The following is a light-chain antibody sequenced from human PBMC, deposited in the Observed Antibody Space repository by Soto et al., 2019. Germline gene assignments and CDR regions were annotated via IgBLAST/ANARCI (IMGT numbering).Light chain of an antibody. V-gene: IGLV4-60*02. CDR1: SGHSSYI. Sequence: QPVLTQSSSASASLGSSVKLTCTLSSGHSSYIIAWHQQQPGKAPRYLMKLEGSGSYNKGSGVPDRFSGSSSGADRYLTISNLQFEDEADYYCETWDFNTRVFGGGIKLTVL. CDR2: LEGSGSY. CDR3: ETWDFNTRV. J-gene: IGLJ3*02.